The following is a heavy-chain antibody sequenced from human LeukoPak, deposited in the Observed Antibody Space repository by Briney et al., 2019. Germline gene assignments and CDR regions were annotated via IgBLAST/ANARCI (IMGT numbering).Heavy chain of an antibody. CDR1: GYTFTSYD. V-gene: IGHV1-8*03. J-gene: IGHJ5*02. CDR3: ATSIQVSGFWSGYYTRYNWFDP. D-gene: IGHD3-3*01. Sequence: ASVKVSCKASGYTFTSYDINWVRQATGQGLEWMGWMNPNSGNTGYAQKFQGRVTITRNTSISTAYMELSSLRSEDTAVYYCATSIQVSGFWSGYYTRYNWFDPWGQGTLVTVSS. CDR2: MNPNSGNT.